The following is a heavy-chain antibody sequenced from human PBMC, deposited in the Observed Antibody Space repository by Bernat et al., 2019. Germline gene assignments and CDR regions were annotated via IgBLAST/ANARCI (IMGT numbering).Heavy chain of an antibody. Sequence: NFTTSVIHWVRQAPGQMLEWMGLINSGNGNTKYSQKFQGRVTIPRETSAITAYLELSSLRFEDTAVYFCARECSHGGPVGYYDLWGSG. D-gene: IGHD3-16*01. CDR3: ARECSHGGPVGYYDL. J-gene: IGHJ2*01. V-gene: IGHV1-3*04. CDR1: NFTTSV. CDR2: INSGNGNT.